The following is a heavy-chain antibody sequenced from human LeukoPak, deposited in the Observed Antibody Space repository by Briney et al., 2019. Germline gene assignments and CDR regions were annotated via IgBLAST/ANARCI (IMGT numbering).Heavy chain of an antibody. Sequence: GASVKVSCKASGYTFTGYYMHWVRQAPGQGLEWMGIINPSGGSTSYAQKFQGRVTMTRDTSTSTVYMELSSLRSEDTAVYYCARAAAGPEYFQHWGQGTLVTVSS. CDR1: GYTFTGYY. D-gene: IGHD6-13*01. J-gene: IGHJ1*01. V-gene: IGHV1-46*01. CDR3: ARAAAGPEYFQH. CDR2: INPSGGST.